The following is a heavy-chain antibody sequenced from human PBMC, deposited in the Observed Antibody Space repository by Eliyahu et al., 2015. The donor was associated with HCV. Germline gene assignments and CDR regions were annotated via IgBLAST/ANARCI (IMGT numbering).Heavy chain of an antibody. CDR2: INHRGST. CDR3: ARGSCSSTSCYEMASGSFYFDY. CDR1: GGSFSGYY. J-gene: IGHJ4*02. Sequence: LPKPSETLSLTCAVYGGSFSGYYWSWIRQPPGKGLEWIGEINHRGSTNYNPSLKSRVTISVDTSKNQFSLKLSSVTAADTAVYYCARGSCSSTSCYEMASGSFYFDYWGQGTLVTVSS. V-gene: IGHV4-34*01. D-gene: IGHD2-2*01.